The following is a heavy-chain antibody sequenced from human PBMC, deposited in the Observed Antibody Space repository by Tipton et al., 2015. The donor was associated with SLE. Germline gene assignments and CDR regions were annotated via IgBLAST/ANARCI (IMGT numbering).Heavy chain of an antibody. V-gene: IGHV4-34*01. CDR3: AGASGSQDYYYAMDV. D-gene: IGHD3-10*01. CDR2: INHSGST. J-gene: IGHJ6*02. CDR1: GGSFSGYY. Sequence: TLSLTCAVYGGSFSGYYCSWIRQPPGKGLEWIGEINHSGSTNYNPSLKSRVTISVDTSKNQFSLKLSSETAADTAVYYCAGASGSQDYYYAMDVWGQGTTVTVSS.